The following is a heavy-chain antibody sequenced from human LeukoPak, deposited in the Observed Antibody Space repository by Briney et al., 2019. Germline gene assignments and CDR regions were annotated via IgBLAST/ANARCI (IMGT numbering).Heavy chain of an antibody. J-gene: IGHJ4*02. CDR2: IWYDGTYK. CDR1: GFTFNAFG. V-gene: IGHV3-33*01. CDR3: ARVLAVALIDY. D-gene: IGHD6-19*01. Sequence: ALRLSCAASGFTFNAFGMHWVRQAPGKGLEWVALIWYDGTYKYYADSVNGRFTISRDNAKNSLYLQMNSLRAEDTAVYYCARVLAVALIDYWGQGTLVTVSS.